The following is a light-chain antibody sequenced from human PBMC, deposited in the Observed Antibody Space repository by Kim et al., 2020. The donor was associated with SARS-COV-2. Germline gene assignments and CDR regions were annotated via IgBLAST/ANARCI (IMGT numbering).Light chain of an antibody. Sequence: DIQMTQSPSSVSASVGDRVTITCRASEGISYYLAWFQQQPGKAPKSLIYAASNLQTGVPSRFRGSGSGTDFTLTISFLQPEDFATYYCQQYNTYPYTFGQGTKLEIK. CDR2: AAS. CDR3: QQYNTYPYT. CDR1: EGISYY. J-gene: IGKJ2*01. V-gene: IGKV1-16*01.